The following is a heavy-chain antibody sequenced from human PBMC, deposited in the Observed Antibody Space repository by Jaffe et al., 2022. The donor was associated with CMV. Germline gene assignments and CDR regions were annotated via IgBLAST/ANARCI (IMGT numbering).Heavy chain of an antibody. Sequence: EVQLVESGGGLVKPGGSLRLSCAASGFTFSSYSMNWVRQAPGKGLEWVSSISSSSSYIYYADSVKGRFTISRDNAKNSLYLQMNSLRAEDTAVYYCARDENSPGIQLPGYALLFDYWGQGTLVTVSS. CDR1: GFTFSSYS. CDR3: ARDENSPGIQLPGYALLFDY. J-gene: IGHJ4*02. CDR2: ISSSSSYI. V-gene: IGHV3-21*01. D-gene: IGHD5-18*01.